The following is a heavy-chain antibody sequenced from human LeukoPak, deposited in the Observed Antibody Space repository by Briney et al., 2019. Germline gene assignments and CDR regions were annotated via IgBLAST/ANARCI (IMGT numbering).Heavy chain of an antibody. V-gene: IGHV4-59*08. Sequence: SETLSLTCIISGGSISSYYWSWIRQPPGKGLEWIGYIYSSGYSNYNPSLKSRVTISVDTSKNQFSLKLSSVTAADTAVYYCAGHRGPHVGRMEWGQGTLVTVSSDVWGQGTTVTVSS. J-gene: IGHJ6*02. CDR1: GGSISSYY. CDR2: IYSSGYS. D-gene: IGHD3-3*01. CDR3: AGHRGPHVGRMEWGQGTLVTVSSDV.